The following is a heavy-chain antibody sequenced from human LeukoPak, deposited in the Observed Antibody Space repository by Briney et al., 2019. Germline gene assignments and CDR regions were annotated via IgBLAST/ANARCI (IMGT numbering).Heavy chain of an antibody. CDR3: ARVVPAANYFDY. CDR2: ISGSGGST. J-gene: IGHJ4*02. Sequence: GGSLRLSCAASGFTFSSYAMSWVRQAPGKGLEWVSAISGSGGSTYYTDSVKGRFTISRDNSKNTLYLQMNSLRAEDTAVYYCARVVPAANYFDYWGQGTLVTVSS. CDR1: GFTFSSYA. D-gene: IGHD2-2*01. V-gene: IGHV3-23*01.